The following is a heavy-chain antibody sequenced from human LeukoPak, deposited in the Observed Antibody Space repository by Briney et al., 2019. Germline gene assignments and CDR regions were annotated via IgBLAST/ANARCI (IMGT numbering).Heavy chain of an antibody. J-gene: IGHJ4*02. CDR2: TYYRSKWYN. CDR1: GDSVSSNSAA. V-gene: IGHV6-1*01. D-gene: IGHD5-24*01. CDR3: TRGAPVGSSREFDY. Sequence: PSQTLSLTCAISGDSVSSNSAAWNWIRQSPLRGLEWLGRTYYRSKWYNDYAVSVKSRITINPDTSKNQSSLQLNSVTPEDTAVYYCTRGAPVGSSREFDYWGQGTLVTVSS.